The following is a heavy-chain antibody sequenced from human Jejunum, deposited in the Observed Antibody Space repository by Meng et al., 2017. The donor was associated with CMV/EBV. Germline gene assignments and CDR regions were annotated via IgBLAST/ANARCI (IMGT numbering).Heavy chain of an antibody. Sequence: CAASGFTFSSYSMNWVRQATGKGLEWVSSISSSSSYIYYADSVKGRFTISRDNAKNSLYLQMNSLRAEDTAVYYCARGGYSGNFDYWGQGTLVTVSS. CDR3: ARGGYSGNFDY. J-gene: IGHJ4*02. CDR1: GFTFSSYS. D-gene: IGHD1-26*01. CDR2: ISSSSSYI. V-gene: IGHV3-21*01.